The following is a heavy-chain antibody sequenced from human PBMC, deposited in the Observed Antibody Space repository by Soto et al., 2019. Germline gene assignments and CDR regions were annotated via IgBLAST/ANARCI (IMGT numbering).Heavy chain of an antibody. Sequence: SETLSLTCAVSGGSISSSDWWSWVRQPPGKGLKWIGEIYHSGSTNYNPSLKSRVTISVDKSKNQFSLKLSSVTAADTAVYYCARARGAVPDATWWFDPWGQGTLVTVS. D-gene: IGHD2-2*01. V-gene: IGHV4-4*02. J-gene: IGHJ5*02. CDR3: ARARGAVPDATWWFDP. CDR2: IYHSGST. CDR1: GGSISSSDW.